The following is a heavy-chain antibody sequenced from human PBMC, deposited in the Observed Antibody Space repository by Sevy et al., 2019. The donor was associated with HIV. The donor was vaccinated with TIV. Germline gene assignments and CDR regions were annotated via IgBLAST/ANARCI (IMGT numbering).Heavy chain of an antibody. V-gene: IGHV1-69*13. D-gene: IGHD5-12*01. CDR1: GGTFSSYA. Sequence: ASVKVSCKASGGTFSSYAISWVRQAPGQGLEWMGGIIPIFGTANYAQKFQGRVTITADESTSTAYMELSSLRSEDTAVYYCARGGDLVATAGGAFDIWGQGTMVTVSS. J-gene: IGHJ3*02. CDR2: IIPIFGTA. CDR3: ARGGDLVATAGGAFDI.